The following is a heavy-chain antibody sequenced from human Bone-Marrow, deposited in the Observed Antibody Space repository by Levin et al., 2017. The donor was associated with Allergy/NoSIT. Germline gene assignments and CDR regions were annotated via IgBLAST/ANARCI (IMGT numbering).Heavy chain of an antibody. CDR3: VRDRGFQPDTFDF. CDR2: ISGYNGDI. V-gene: IGHV1-18*01. Sequence: VASVKVSCKASGYTFTTYGVSWVRQAPGQGLEWMGWISGYNGDINYAQNFQGRVIMSRDTSTNTAYMELRRLTSDDTGMYYCVRDRGFQPDTFDFWGQGTGIIVSS. CDR1: GYTFTTYG. J-gene: IGHJ3*01.